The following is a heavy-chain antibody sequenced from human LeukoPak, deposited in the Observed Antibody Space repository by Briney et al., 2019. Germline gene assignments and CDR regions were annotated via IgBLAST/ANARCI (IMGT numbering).Heavy chain of an antibody. Sequence: PSETLSLTCTASGYSISSGYYWGWIRQPPGKGLEWIGSIYHSGSTYYNPSLKSRVTISVDTSKNQFSLKLSSVTAADTAVYYCARGARYCSSTSCFPEFDYWGQGTLVTVSS. CDR2: IYHSGST. CDR1: GYSISSGYY. J-gene: IGHJ4*02. D-gene: IGHD2-2*01. V-gene: IGHV4-38-2*02. CDR3: ARGARYCSSTSCFPEFDY.